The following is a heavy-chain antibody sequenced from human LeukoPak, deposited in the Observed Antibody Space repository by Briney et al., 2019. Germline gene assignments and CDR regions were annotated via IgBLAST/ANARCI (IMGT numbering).Heavy chain of an antibody. V-gene: IGHV4-59*01. CDR2: IYYSGST. J-gene: IGHJ4*02. D-gene: IGHD3-3*01. CDR1: GGSISSYY. CDR3: ARDRGFLEWFHQD. Sequence: PSETRSLTCTVSGGSISSYYWSWIRQPPGKGLEWIGYIYYSGSTNYNPSLKSRVTISVDTSKNQFSLKLSSATAADTAVYYCARDRGFLEWFHQDWGQGTLVTVSS.